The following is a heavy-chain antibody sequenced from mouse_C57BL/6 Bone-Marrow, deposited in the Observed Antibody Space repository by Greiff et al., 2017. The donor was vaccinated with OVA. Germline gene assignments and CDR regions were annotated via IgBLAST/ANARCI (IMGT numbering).Heavy chain of an antibody. V-gene: IGHV3-6*01. D-gene: IGHD2-5*01. CDR3: ASGTYYSNYAYYFDY. CDR1: GYSITSGYY. J-gene: IGHJ2*01. CDR2: ISYDGSN. Sequence: EVKLVESGPGLVKPSQSLSLTCSVTGYSITSGYYWNWIRQFPGNKLEWMGYISYDGSNNYNPSLKNRISITRDTSKNQFFLKLNSVTTEDTATYYCASGTYYSNYAYYFDYWGQGTTLTVSS.